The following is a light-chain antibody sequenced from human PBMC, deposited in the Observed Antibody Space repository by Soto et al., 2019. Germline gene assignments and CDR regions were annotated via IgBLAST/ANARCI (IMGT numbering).Light chain of an antibody. CDR1: SSDVGAYKY. CDR3: CTYRRSNTLAYV. J-gene: IGLJ1*01. V-gene: IGLV2-14*01. CDR2: EVS. Sequence: QSVLTQPASVSGSPGQSITISCAGTSSDVGAYKYVSWYQQHPGKAPKLIIYEVSNRPSGISDRLSGSKSGNTASLTICGIQGEDEVDYYCCTYRRSNTLAYVFGNGSKVTVL.